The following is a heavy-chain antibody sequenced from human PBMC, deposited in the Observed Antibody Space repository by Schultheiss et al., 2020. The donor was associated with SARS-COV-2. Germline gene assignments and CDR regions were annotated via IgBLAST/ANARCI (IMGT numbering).Heavy chain of an antibody. CDR3: AREALTGTIEYGMDV. V-gene: IGHV3-48*04. CDR2: ISSSGSTI. D-gene: IGHD1-7*01. Sequence: GGSLRLSCAASGFTFSSYSMNWVRQAPGKGLEWVSYISSSGSTIYYADSVKGRFTISRDNAKNTLYLQMNSLRAEDTAVYYCAREALTGTIEYGMDVWGQGTTVTVSS. CDR1: GFTFSSYS. J-gene: IGHJ6*02.